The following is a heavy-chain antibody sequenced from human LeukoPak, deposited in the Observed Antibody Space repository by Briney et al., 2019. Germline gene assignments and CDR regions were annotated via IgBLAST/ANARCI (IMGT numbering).Heavy chain of an antibody. J-gene: IGHJ3*02. V-gene: IGHV5-51*01. CDR1: GYSFTTYW. Sequence: GESLKISCKASGYSFTTYWIGWVRQMPGKGLEWMGIIYPADSTAHYSPSFQGQVTISADKSISTAYLQWSSLKASDTAMYYCARQFGELGFDAFDIWGQGTMVTVSS. CDR3: ARQFGELGFDAFDI. D-gene: IGHD3-10*01. CDR2: IYPADSTA.